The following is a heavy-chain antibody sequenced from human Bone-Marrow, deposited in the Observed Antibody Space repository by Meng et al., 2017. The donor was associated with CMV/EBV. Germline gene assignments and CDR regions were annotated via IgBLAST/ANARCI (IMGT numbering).Heavy chain of an antibody. CDR2: ISAYNGNT. CDR1: GYTFTSYG. D-gene: IGHD6-6*01. J-gene: IGHJ4*02. Sequence: ASVKVSCKASGYTFTSYGISWVRQAPGQGLEWMGWISAYNGNTNYAQKLQGRVTMTRDTSISTAYMELSRLRSDDTAVYYCARSLRRSSSSSAGFDYWGQGTLVTVSS. V-gene: IGHV1-18*01. CDR3: ARSLRRSSSSSAGFDY.